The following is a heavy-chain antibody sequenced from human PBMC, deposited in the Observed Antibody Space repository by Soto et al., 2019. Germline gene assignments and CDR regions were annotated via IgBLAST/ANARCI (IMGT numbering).Heavy chain of an antibody. CDR3: SRGDYLHDL. CDR2: VSPYYGST. V-gene: IGHV1-18*01. CDR1: GCRFTSAG. Sequence: QVQLVQSGAEVKRPGASVRVSCKASGCRFTSAGINWVRQAPGQGLEWMGWVSPYYGSTKYARKFQGRVTMTTDMSTTTASMELRSLTVDDTAVYFCSRGDYLHDLWGQGTLVTVSS. D-gene: IGHD4-17*01. J-gene: IGHJ5*02.